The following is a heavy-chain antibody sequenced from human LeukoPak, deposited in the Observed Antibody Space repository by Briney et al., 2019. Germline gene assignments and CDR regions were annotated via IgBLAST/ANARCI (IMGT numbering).Heavy chain of an antibody. CDR3: ASGYDYIWGSYRYVV. CDR1: GFTFSSYE. V-gene: IGHV3-48*03. J-gene: IGHJ4*02. CDR2: ISSSGSTI. D-gene: IGHD3-16*02. Sequence: GGSLRLSCAASGFTFSSYEMNWVRQAPGKGLEWVSYISSSGSTIYYADSVKGRFTISRDNAKNSLYLQMNSLRAEDTAVYYCASGYDYIWGSYRYVVWGQGTLVTVSS.